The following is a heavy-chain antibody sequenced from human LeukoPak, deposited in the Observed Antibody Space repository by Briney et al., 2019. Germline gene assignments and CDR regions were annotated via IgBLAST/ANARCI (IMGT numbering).Heavy chain of an antibody. V-gene: IGHV4-59*01. D-gene: IGHD6-13*01. CDR1: GGSISSYY. CDR2: IYYSEST. J-gene: IGHJ5*02. Sequence: SETLSLTCTVSGGSISSYYWSWIRQPPGKGLEWIGYIYYSESTNYNPSLKRRVTISVDTSKNQFSLKLSSVTAADTAVYYCARASEDSSSWYGVVGFDPWGQGTLVTVSS. CDR3: ARASEDSSSWYGVVGFDP.